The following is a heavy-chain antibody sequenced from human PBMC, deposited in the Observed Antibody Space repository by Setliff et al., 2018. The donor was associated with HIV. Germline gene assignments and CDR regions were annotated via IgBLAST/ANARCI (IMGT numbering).Heavy chain of an antibody. J-gene: IGHJ6*03. Sequence: ASVKVSCKTSGYSFIRNGISWVRQAPGQGLEWMGWISAYHGNTNYAQKLQGRVTMTTDTPTNTAYMELKSLRSDDTGVYYCARHRDPPGSRWIYYYYYMDLWGEGTTVTVSS. CDR1: GYSFIRNG. CDR2: ISAYHGNT. V-gene: IGHV1-18*01. D-gene: IGHD6-13*01. CDR3: ARHRDPPGSRWIYYYYYMDL.